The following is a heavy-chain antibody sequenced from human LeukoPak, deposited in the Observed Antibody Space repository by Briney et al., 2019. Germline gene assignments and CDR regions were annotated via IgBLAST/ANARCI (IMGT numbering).Heavy chain of an antibody. V-gene: IGHV4-59*08. Sequence: PSETLSLTCSVSGGSITGYYWSWLRQPPGKGLEWIGYIYNSGSTSNPSLKSRVTTSEDTSKNQFSLKLSSVTAADTAVYYCAGHPRLADFDNWGQGTLVTVST. D-gene: IGHD3-9*01. J-gene: IGHJ4*02. CDR3: AGHPRLADFDN. CDR1: GGSITGYY. CDR2: IYNSGST.